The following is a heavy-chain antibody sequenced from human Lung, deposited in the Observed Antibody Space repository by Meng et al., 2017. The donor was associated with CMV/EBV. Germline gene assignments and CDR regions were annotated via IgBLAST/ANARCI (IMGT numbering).Heavy chain of an antibody. D-gene: IGHD2-15*01. CDR2: IYYSGST. Sequence: SXTLSPXCPVLGGPISGYYWSWVRQPPGSGLEWIAYIYYSGSTTYNPSLKSRVTVSLDLSKNQFSLKLNSVTAADTAVYYCARGGSVGYCRDSACWGYLDYWXQGAXVTVSS. J-gene: IGHJ4*02. CDR1: GGPISGYY. V-gene: IGHV4-59*12. CDR3: ARGGSVGYCRDSACWGYLDY.